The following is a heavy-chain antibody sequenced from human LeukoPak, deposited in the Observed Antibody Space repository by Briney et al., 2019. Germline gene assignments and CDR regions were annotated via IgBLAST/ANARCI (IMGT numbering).Heavy chain of an antibody. CDR2: IYYSGST. CDR3: ARDHSGYDFSYFDY. J-gene: IGHJ4*02. D-gene: IGHD5-12*01. Sequence: SETLSLTCTVSGGSISSGGYYWSWIRQHPGKGLEWIGYIYYSGSTYYNPSLKSRVTISVDTSKNQFSLKLSSVTAADTAVYYCARDHSGYDFSYFDYWGQGTLVTVSS. CDR1: GGSISSGGYY. V-gene: IGHV4-31*03.